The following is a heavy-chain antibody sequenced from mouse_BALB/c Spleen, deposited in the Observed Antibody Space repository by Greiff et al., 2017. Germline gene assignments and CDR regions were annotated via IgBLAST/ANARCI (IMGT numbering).Heavy chain of an antibody. V-gene: IGHV14-1*02. CDR2: IDPENGNT. J-gene: IGHJ3*01. D-gene: IGHD2-2*01. CDR1: GFNIKDYY. Sequence: VQLKESGAELVRPGALVKLSCKASGFNIKDYYMHWVKQRPEQGLEWIGWIDPENGNTIYDPKFQGKASITADTSSNTAYLQLSSLTSEDTAVYYCARDGYDGGFAYWGQGTLVTVSA. CDR3: ARDGYDGGFAY.